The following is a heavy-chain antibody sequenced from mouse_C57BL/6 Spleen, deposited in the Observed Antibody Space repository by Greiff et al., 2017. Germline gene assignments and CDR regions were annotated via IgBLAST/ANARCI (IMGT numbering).Heavy chain of an antibody. CDR1: GYTFTSYW. CDR2: IHPNSGST. J-gene: IGHJ4*01. V-gene: IGHV1-64*01. CDR3: ARSGGLNWDVHYYAMDY. Sequence: QVQLQQSGAELVKPGASVKLSCKASGYTFTSYWMHWVKQRPGQGLEWIGMIHPNSGSTNYNEKFKSKATLTVDKSSSTAYMQLSSLTSEDSAVYYCARSGGLNWDVHYYAMDYWGQGTSVTVSS. D-gene: IGHD4-1*01.